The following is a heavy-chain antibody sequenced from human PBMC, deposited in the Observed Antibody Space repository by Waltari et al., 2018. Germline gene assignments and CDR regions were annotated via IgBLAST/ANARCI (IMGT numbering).Heavy chain of an antibody. Sequence: QVQLQQWGAGLLKPSETLSLTCAVYGGSFSGYYWSWIRQPPGKGLEWIGEINHSGSTNYNPSLKSRVTISVDTSKNQFSLKLSSVTAADTAVYYCARGLGGYSYRCGQGTLVTVSS. CDR3: ARGLGGYSYR. D-gene: IGHD5-18*01. CDR2: INHSGST. CDR1: GGSFSGYY. V-gene: IGHV4-34*01. J-gene: IGHJ4*02.